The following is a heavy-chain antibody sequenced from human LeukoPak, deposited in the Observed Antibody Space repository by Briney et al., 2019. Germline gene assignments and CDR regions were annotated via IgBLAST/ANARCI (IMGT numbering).Heavy chain of an antibody. J-gene: IGHJ3*02. CDR1: GGSISSYY. CDR2: IYYSGST. V-gene: IGHV4-59*01. D-gene: IGHD3-16*01. CDR3: ARVGGATDAFDI. Sequence: PSETLSLTCTVSGGSISSYYWSWIRLPPGKGLEWIGYIYYSGSTNYNPSLKSRVTISVDTSKNQFSLKLSSVTAADTAVYYCARVGGATDAFDIWGQGTMVTVSS.